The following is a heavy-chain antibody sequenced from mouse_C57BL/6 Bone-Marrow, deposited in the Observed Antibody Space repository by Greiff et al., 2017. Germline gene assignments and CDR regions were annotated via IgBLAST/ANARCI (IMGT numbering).Heavy chain of an antibody. J-gene: IGHJ4*01. CDR2: IWGDGSS. V-gene: IGHV2-3*01. CDR1: GFSFTSYG. Sequence: QVQLKESGPGLVAPSQSLSITCTVSGFSFTSYGVSWVRQPPGKGLEWLGVIWGDGSSNYHSALVSRLSISKDNTKSQVFLKLNSLQTDDTATYYCAKTPDDYDMDYWGQGTSVTVSS. D-gene: IGHD2-4*01. CDR3: AKTPDDYDMDY.